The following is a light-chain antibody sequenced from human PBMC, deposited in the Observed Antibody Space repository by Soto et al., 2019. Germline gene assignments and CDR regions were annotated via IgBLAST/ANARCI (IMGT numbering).Light chain of an antibody. Sequence: DIQMTQSPSTLSASVGDRVTITCRASQSISSWLAWYQQKPGKAPKLLIYDASSLESGVPSRFSGSGSGTGFTLTISSLQPDDYATYYCQQYNSYLITFAQGTRLEIK. CDR3: QQYNSYLIT. V-gene: IGKV1-5*01. J-gene: IGKJ5*01. CDR1: QSISSW. CDR2: DAS.